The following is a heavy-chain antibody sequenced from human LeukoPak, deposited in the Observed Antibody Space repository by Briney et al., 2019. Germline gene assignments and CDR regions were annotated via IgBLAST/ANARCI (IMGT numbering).Heavy chain of an antibody. Sequence: SETLSLTCTVCGGSISSYYWRWLRQPPGEGLEWIAYIYYCGSTNYNPSLKSRVTISVDTSKNQFSLKLSSVTAADTAVYYCARHFTYYYGSEVDYWGQGTLVTVSS. V-gene: IGHV4-59*01. CDR2: IYYCGST. J-gene: IGHJ4*02. CDR3: ARHFTYYYGSEVDY. D-gene: IGHD3-10*01. CDR1: GGSISSYY.